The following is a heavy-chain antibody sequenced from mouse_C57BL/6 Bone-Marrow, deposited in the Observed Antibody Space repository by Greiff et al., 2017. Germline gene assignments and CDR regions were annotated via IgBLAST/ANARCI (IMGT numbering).Heavy chain of an antibody. Sequence: VQLQQSGAELVRPGASVKLSCTASGFNIKDYYMHWVKQRPEQGLEWIGRIDPEDGDTEYAPKFQGKATMTADTSSNTAYLQLSSLTSEDTAVYYCTFIYYYGSSPYYYAMDYWGQGTSVTVSS. D-gene: IGHD1-1*01. CDR2: IDPEDGDT. V-gene: IGHV14-1*01. CDR1: GFNIKDYY. J-gene: IGHJ4*01. CDR3: TFIYYYGSSPYYYAMDY.